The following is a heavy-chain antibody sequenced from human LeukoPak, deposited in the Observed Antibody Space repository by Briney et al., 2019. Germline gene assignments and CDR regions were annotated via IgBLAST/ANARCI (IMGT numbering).Heavy chain of an antibody. V-gene: IGHV1-18*01. J-gene: IGHJ4*02. Sequence: ASVKVSCKASGYTFTSYGISWVRQAPGQGLEWMGWISAYNGNTNYAQKLQGRVTMATDTSTSTAYMELRSLRSDDTAVYYCARDLRYCSSTSCYHPHGYWGRGTLVTVSS. CDR1: GYTFTSYG. CDR3: ARDLRYCSSTSCYHPHGY. D-gene: IGHD2-2*01. CDR2: ISAYNGNT.